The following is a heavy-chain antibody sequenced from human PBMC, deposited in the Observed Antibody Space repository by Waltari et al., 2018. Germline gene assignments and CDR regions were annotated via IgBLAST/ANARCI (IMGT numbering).Heavy chain of an antibody. Sequence: QLQLQESGPGLVKPSETLSLTCTVSGGSISSSSYYWGWIRQPPGKGLEWIGSIYYSGSTYYNPSLKSRVTISVDTSKNQFSLKLSSMTAADTAVYYCAGEYSAAYYYYMDVWGKGTTVTISS. J-gene: IGHJ6*03. CDR1: GGSISSSSYY. CDR3: AGEYSAAYYYYMDV. D-gene: IGHD2-21*01. V-gene: IGHV4-39*07. CDR2: IYYSGST.